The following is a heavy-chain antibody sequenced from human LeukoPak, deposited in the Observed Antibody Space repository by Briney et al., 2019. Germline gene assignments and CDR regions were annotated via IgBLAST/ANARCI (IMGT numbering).Heavy chain of an antibody. CDR2: INPNSGGT. CDR3: ARDSGSGWKQPDY. J-gene: IGHJ4*02. CDR1: GYTFTGYY. V-gene: IGHV1-2*02. Sequence: ASVKVSCRSSGYTFTGYYMHWVRQAPGQGLEWMGWINPNSGGTNYAQKFQGRVTMTRDTSISTAYMELSRLRSDDTAVYYCARDSGSGWKQPDYWGQGTLVTVSS. D-gene: IGHD6-19*01.